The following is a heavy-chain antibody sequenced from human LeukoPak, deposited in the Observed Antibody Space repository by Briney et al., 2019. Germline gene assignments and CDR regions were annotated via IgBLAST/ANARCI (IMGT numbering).Heavy chain of an antibody. CDR1: GITVSSND. V-gene: IGHV3-53*01. J-gene: IGHJ5*02. CDR3: ARGPRGSDP. CDR2: IYSGGGT. Sequence: PGGSLRLSCEASGITVSSNDMSWVRQAPGKGLEWVSLIYSGGGTDYADSVKGRFTISRDNSRNTLYLQMNSLRAEDTAVYYCARGPRGSDPWGQGTLVTVSS.